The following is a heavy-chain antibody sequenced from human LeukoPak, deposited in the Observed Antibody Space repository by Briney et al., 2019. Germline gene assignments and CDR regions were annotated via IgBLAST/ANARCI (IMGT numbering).Heavy chain of an antibody. CDR3: AREPFWSGYYSNLHFDY. D-gene: IGHD3-3*01. J-gene: IGHJ4*02. V-gene: IGHV3-30*02. CDR1: GFTFSSYG. CDR2: IRYDGSNK. Sequence: GGSLRLSCAASGFTFSSYGMRWVRQAPGKGLEWVAFIRYDGSNKYYADSVKGRFTISRDNSKNTLYLQMNSLRAEDTAVYYCAREPFWSGYYSNLHFDYWGQGTLVTVSS.